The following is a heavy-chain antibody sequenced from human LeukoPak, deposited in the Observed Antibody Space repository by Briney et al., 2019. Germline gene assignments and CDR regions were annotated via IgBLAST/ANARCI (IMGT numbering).Heavy chain of an antibody. CDR3: ALQSQDYENAFDI. CDR1: GYTFTGYY. J-gene: IGHJ3*02. V-gene: IGHV1-2*02. D-gene: IGHD3-22*01. CDR2: INPNSGGT. Sequence: GASVKVSCKASGYTFTGYYMHWVRQAPGQGLEWMGWINPNSGGTNYAQKFQGRVTMTTDTSISTAYLDLSSLRSDDTAVYYCALQSQDYENAFDIWGQGTMVTVSS.